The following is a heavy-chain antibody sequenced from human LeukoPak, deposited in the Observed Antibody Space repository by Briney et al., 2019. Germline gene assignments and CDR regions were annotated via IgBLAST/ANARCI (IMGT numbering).Heavy chain of an antibody. J-gene: IGHJ4*02. CDR1: GYSFTNNW. CDR3: ARRQASYYYDSSVDYLDY. D-gene: IGHD3-22*01. V-gene: IGHV5-51*01. CDR2: IYPGDSDT. Sequence: GESLKISCKGSGYSFTNNWIGWVRQMPGKGLEWMGIIYPGDSDTRYSPSFQGQVTISADKSISTAYLQWSSLKASDTAMYYCARRQASYYYDSSVDYLDYWGQGTLVTVSS.